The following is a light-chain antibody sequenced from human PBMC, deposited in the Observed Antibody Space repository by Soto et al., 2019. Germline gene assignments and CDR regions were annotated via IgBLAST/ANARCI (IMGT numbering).Light chain of an antibody. J-gene: IGLJ1*01. CDR2: EAS. V-gene: IGLV2-18*01. CDR1: ITDFVSYNR. Sequence: QCPMTLAPDVSGSRGQSFTISCTGTITDFVSYNRVSWYQQPPGTAPKLIIYEASNRPSGVPDRFSGSKSGNTASLTISGLQAADEADYYCRLYTSENTYVFGTGTKVTVL. CDR3: RLYTSENTYV.